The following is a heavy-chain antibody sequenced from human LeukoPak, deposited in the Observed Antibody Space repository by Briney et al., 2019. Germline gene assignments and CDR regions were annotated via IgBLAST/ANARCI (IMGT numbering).Heavy chain of an antibody. CDR1: EFNVSNYW. CDR3: ARWDTGMAAFDL. V-gene: IGHV3-74*03. CDR2: INGDGSDT. Sequence: PGGSLRLSCAASEFNVSNYWMHWIRQAPGTGPMWVSRINGDGSDTKYADSVKGRLTISRDNAKNTLYLHMNSLRAEDTALYWCARWDTGMAAFDLWGQGTLVTVPS. D-gene: IGHD5-18*01. J-gene: IGHJ4*02.